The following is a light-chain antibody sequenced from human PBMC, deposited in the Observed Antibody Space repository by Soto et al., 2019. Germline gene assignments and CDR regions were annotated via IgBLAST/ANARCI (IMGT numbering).Light chain of an antibody. CDR1: QDIRNF. CDR2: AAS. J-gene: IGKJ3*01. V-gene: IGKV1-27*01. CDR3: QKYSSVPV. Sequence: DIQMTQSPTSLSASVGDRVTITCRASQDIRNFVASYQQKPGKAPKLLIYAASTLQSGVPSRFSGSGSGTDFTLTMHSVQPEDVATCSCQKYSSVPVFGPGTKVEIK.